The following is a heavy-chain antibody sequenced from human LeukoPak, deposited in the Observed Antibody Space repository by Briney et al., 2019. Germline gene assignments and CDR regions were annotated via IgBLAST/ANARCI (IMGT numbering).Heavy chain of an antibody. D-gene: IGHD3-16*01. CDR2: IYTSGST. CDR1: GGSISSYY. Sequence: SETLSVTCTVSGGSISSYYWSWIRQPPGKGLEWIGYIYTSGSTNYNPSLKSRVTISVDTSKNQFSLKLSSVTAADTAVYYCARGPGGNFDYWGQGTLVTVSS. J-gene: IGHJ4*02. CDR3: ARGPGGNFDY. V-gene: IGHV4-4*09.